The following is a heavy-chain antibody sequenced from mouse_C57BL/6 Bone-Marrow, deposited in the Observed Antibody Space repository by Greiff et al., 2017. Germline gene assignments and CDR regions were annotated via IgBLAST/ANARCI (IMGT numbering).Heavy chain of an antibody. CDR3: ARGWLLRGDY. V-gene: IGHV5-17*01. J-gene: IGHJ4*01. CDR1: GFTFSDYG. CDR2: ISSGSSTI. D-gene: IGHD2-3*01. Sequence: VMLVESGGGLVKPGGSLKLSCAASGFTFSDYGLHWVRQAPEKGLEWVAYISSGSSTIYYADTVKGRFTISRDNAKNTLVLQMTSLRSEDTAMYYCARGWLLRGDYWGQGTSVTVAS.